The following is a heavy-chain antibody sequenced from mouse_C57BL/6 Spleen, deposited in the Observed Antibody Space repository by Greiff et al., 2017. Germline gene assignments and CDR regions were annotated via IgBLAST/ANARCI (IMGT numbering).Heavy chain of an antibody. J-gene: IGHJ4*01. Sequence: EVMLVESGGGLVKPGGSLKLSCAASGFTFSDYGMHWVRQAPEKGLEWVAYISSGSSTIYYADTVKGRFTLSRDNAKNTLCLQMTRLRSEDTAMYYCARRWLLYAMDYWGQGTSVTVSS. V-gene: IGHV5-17*01. CDR3: ARRWLLYAMDY. CDR1: GFTFSDYG. CDR2: ISSGSSTI. D-gene: IGHD2-3*01.